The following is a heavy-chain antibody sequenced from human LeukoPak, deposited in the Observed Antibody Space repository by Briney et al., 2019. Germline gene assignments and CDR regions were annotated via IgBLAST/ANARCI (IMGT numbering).Heavy chain of an antibody. Sequence: ASVKVSCKASGYTFTSYDINWVRQATGQGLEWMGWMNPNSGNTGYAQKFQGRVTITRNTSISTAYMELSSVTAADTAVYYCARQLHDYGDYVPNFDYWGQGTLVTVSS. J-gene: IGHJ4*02. D-gene: IGHD4-17*01. CDR3: ARQLHDYGDYVPNFDY. CDR2: MNPNSGNT. CDR1: GYTFTSYD. V-gene: IGHV1-8*03.